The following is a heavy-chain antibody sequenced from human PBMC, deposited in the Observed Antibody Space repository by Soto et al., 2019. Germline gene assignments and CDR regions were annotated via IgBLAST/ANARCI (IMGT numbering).Heavy chain of an antibody. CDR3: ARRGYSGYDSRYYFDY. Sequence: ASETLSLTCAVYGGSFSGYYWSWIRQPPGKGLEWIGEINHSGSTNYNPSLKSRVTISVDTSKNQFSPKLSSVTAADTAVYYCARRGYSGYDSRYYFDYWGQGTLVTVSS. CDR1: GGSFSGYY. J-gene: IGHJ4*02. D-gene: IGHD5-12*01. V-gene: IGHV4-34*01. CDR2: INHSGST.